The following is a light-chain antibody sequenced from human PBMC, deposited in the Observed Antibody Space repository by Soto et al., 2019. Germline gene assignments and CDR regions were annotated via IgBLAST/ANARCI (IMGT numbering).Light chain of an antibody. CDR2: EVS. V-gene: IGLV2-14*01. J-gene: IGLJ2*01. CDR1: SSDVGGYNY. Sequence: QSVLTQPASVSGSPGQSITISCTGTSSDVGGYNYVSWYQKYPGKAPKLMIYEVSNRPSGVSNRFSGSKSGNTASLTISSLQAEDEADYYCSSTTGSSTVVFGGGTKLTVL. CDR3: SSTTGSSTVV.